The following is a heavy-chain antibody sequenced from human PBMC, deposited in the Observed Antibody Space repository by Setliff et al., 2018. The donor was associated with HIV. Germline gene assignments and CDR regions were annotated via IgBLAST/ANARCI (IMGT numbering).Heavy chain of an antibody. J-gene: IGHJ6*03. D-gene: IGHD1-26*01. CDR2: IFYTGNT. CDR3: ARGLVGAATSYYYYYMDV. V-gene: IGHV4-39*07. Sequence: SETLSLTCTVSGGSIGSNTYYWGWIRQPPGKGLEWIGSIFYTGNTYYNPSLKSRVTISLDTSKNQFSLKLSSVTAADTAVYYCARGLVGAATSYYYYYMDVWGKGTTVTVSS. CDR1: GGSIGSNTYY.